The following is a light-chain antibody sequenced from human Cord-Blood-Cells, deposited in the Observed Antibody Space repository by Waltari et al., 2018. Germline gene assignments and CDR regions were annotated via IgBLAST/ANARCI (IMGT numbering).Light chain of an antibody. CDR3: QQSYSTPLT. CDR1: QSISSY. Sequence: DIQMTQSPSSLSASVGDRVTITCRASQSISSYLNLYQQKPGKAPKLLIYAASSLQSGVPSMFSDSGSGTEFTLTNSSLEPEEFATYYGQQSYSTPLTFGGGTKVEIK. CDR2: AAS. J-gene: IGKJ4*01. V-gene: IGKV1-39*01.